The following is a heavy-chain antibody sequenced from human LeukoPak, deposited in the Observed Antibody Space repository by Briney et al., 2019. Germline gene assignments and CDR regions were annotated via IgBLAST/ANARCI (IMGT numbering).Heavy chain of an antibody. Sequence: GGSLRLSCAASGFTFSSYEMNWVRQAPGKGLEWVSYISSSGSTIYYADSVKGRFTISRDNAKNSLYLQMNSLRAEDTAVYYCARATQWLGIFDYWGQGTLVTVSS. CDR3: ARATQWLGIFDY. V-gene: IGHV3-48*03. J-gene: IGHJ4*02. D-gene: IGHD6-19*01. CDR1: GFTFSSYE. CDR2: ISSSGSTI.